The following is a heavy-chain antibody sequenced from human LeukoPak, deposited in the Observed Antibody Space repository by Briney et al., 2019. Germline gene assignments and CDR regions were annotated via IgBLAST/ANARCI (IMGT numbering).Heavy chain of an antibody. CDR2: IKQDGSEK. V-gene: IGHV3-7*01. D-gene: IGHD5-24*01. Sequence: GGSLRLSCATSGFTFSTYWMSWVRQAPGKGLEWVANIKQDGSEKYYADSVTGRFTISGDKAKNLLYLQMNSLRVEDTAVYYCANGDGFDYWGQGTLVTVSS. CDR1: GFTFSTYW. J-gene: IGHJ4*02. CDR3: ANGDGFDY.